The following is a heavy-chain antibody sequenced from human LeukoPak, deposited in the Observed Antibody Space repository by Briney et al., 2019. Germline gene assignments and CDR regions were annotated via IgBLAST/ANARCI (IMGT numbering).Heavy chain of an antibody. CDR1: GFTFSSCA. Sequence: GGSLRLSCAASGFTFSSCAMTWVRQAPGKGLEWVAAISGTGGTTYYADPVKGRVTISRDNAKNTLYLEMNSLRVEDTAVYYCARGRPHGNDYWGQGTLVTVSP. CDR3: ARGRPHGNDY. D-gene: IGHD4-23*01. CDR2: ISGTGGTT. V-gene: IGHV3-23*01. J-gene: IGHJ4*02.